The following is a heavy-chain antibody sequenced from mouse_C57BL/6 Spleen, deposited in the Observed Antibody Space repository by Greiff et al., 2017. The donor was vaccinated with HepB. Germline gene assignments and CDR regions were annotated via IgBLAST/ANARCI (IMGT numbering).Heavy chain of an antibody. CDR2: IYPGSGST. CDR1: GYTFTSYW. Sequence: QVHVKQSGAELVKPGASVKMSCKASGYTFTSYWITWVKQRPGQGLEWIGDIYPGSGSTNYNEKFKSKATLTVDTSSSTAYMQLSSLTSEDSAVYFCARSGITTGFAYWGQGTLVTVSA. D-gene: IGHD1-1*01. J-gene: IGHJ3*01. CDR3: ARSGITTGFAY. V-gene: IGHV1-55*01.